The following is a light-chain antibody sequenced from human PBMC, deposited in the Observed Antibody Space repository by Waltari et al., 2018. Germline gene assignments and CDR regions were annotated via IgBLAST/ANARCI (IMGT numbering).Light chain of an antibody. CDR3: QYYYAFSRT. CDR1: QAISNW. V-gene: IGKV1-5*03. J-gene: IGKJ1*01. CDR2: KAS. Sequence: DIQMTQSPSTLSASVGDSVTITCRASQAISNWLAWYQQRPGKAPKLLIHKASTLQKGVPSRFSGSGSGTEFTLAISSLQPDDFATYYCQYYYAFSRTFGPGTKIEIE.